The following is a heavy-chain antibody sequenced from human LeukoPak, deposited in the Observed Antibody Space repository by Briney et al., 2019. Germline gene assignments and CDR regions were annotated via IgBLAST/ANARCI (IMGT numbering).Heavy chain of an antibody. Sequence: SETLSLTCAVYGGSFSGYYWSWIRQPPGKGLEWIGEINHSGSTNYNPSLKSRVTISVDTSKNQFSLKLSSVTAADTAVYYCARRATVTIPFGYWGQGTLVTVSS. CDR2: INHSGST. V-gene: IGHV4-34*01. CDR3: ARRATVTIPFGY. CDR1: GGSFSGYY. D-gene: IGHD4-11*01. J-gene: IGHJ4*02.